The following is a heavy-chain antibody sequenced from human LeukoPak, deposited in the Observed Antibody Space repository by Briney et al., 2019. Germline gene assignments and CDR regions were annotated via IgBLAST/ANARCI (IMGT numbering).Heavy chain of an antibody. J-gene: IGHJ4*02. V-gene: IGHV3-21*01. Sequence: GGSLRLSCAASGNYWMHWVRQAPGKGLEWVSSINSGSTYTYYTESVKGRFTVSRDNAKNSLFLQMNSLRAEDTAIYYCARSLTTLTYEGYWGQGTLVTVSS. D-gene: IGHD1-1*01. CDR1: GNYW. CDR2: INSGSTYT. CDR3: ARSLTTLTYEGY.